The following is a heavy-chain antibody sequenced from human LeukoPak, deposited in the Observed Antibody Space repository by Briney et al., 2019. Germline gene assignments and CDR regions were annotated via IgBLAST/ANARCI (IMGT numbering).Heavy chain of an antibody. CDR1: GFTFSSYG. Sequence: SGGSLRLSCAASGFTFSSYGIHWVRQAPGKGLEWVAFIRYDGNNKYYADSVKGRFTISRDNSKNTVFLQMDSLRAEDTAVYYCARVGLHTLVYYYYMDVWGKGTTVTVSS. J-gene: IGHJ6*03. CDR2: IRYDGNNK. D-gene: IGHD5-18*01. V-gene: IGHV3-30*02. CDR3: ARVGLHTLVYYYYMDV.